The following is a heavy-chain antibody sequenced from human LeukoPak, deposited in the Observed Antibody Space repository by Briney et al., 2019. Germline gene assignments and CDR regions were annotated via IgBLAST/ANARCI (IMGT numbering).Heavy chain of an antibody. J-gene: IGHJ4*02. V-gene: IGHV4-59*01. CDR1: GGSITSDY. CDR2: IYYTGTT. Sequence: SETLSLTCTVSGGSITSDYWSWIRQPPGKGPEWIGYIYYTGTTNYYPSLKSRVTISVDTSKNQFSLKLSSVTAADTAVYFCARIGDYGVDYWGQGTLVTVSS. CDR3: ARIGDYGVDY. D-gene: IGHD4-17*01.